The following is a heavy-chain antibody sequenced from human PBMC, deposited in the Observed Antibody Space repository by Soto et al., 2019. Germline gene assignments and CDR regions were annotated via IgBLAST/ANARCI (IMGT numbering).Heavy chain of an antibody. Sequence: QVQLVESGGGVVQPGRSLRLSCAASGFTFSSYGMHWVRQAPGKGLEWVAVIWYDGSNKYYADSVKGRFTISRDNSKNTLYLQMNSLRAEDTAVYYCARDPGSDSSSWFFDYWGQGTLVTVSS. J-gene: IGHJ4*02. CDR2: IWYDGSNK. CDR1: GFTFSSYG. V-gene: IGHV3-33*01. CDR3: ARDPGSDSSSWFFDY. D-gene: IGHD6-13*01.